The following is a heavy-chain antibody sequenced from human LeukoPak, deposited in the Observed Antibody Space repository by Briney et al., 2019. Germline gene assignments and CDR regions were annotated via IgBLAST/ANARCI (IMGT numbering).Heavy chain of an antibody. Sequence: PGGSLRLSCVASLFTFDDYVMHWVRQAPGKGVAWVSAISWNSGGIGYADFVKGRFTISRDNAKNSLYLQMNSLRTEDTALYFCAKGHTYGLGASYLAYWGQGTLVTVSS. CDR1: LFTFDDYV. CDR3: AKGHTYGLGASYLAY. J-gene: IGHJ4*02. CDR2: ISWNSGGI. V-gene: IGHV3-9*01. D-gene: IGHD3-16*01.